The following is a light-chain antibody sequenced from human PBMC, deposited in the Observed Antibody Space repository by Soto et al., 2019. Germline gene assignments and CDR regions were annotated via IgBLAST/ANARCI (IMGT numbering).Light chain of an antibody. CDR3: NSYTTSSTYV. Sequence: QSVLTQPASVSGSPGHSITISCTGTSSDVGRYNYVSWYQHHPGKAPKLIFYDVSNRPSGVSERFSVSKSGYTASLTISGLQAEDEADYYCNSYTTSSTYVFGTGTRSPS. J-gene: IGLJ1*01. CDR1: SSDVGRYNY. V-gene: IGLV2-14*03. CDR2: DVS.